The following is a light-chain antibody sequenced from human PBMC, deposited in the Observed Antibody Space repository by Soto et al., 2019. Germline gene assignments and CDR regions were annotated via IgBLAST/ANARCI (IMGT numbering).Light chain of an antibody. Sequence: IQMTQSPSSVAVVLWDRFTITWGASQSISGSLNWYQSKPGKAPKLLIYGAFTLHSGVPSRFSGSGSGTDYTLTISNLQLEDFASYYCQQTYRTPLTFGGGTKVDIK. J-gene: IGKJ4*01. CDR1: QSISGS. CDR2: GAF. V-gene: IGKV1-39*01. CDR3: QQTYRTPLT.